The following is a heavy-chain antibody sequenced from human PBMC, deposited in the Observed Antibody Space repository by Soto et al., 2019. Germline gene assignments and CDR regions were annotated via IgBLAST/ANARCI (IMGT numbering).Heavy chain of an antibody. Sequence: GGPLRLSCVSSGFSFSNYGMHWVRQAPGKGLECVAGIDYNEIKQYYIDPVKGRFTISRDQSKNTLYLQMNSLRAENTAVYYCARDLCPVPTCYDLWGHGVLVADS. CDR3: ARDLCPVPTCYDL. D-gene: IGHD2-2*01. CDR1: GFSFSNYG. CDR2: IDYNEIKQ. V-gene: IGHV3-33*01. J-gene: IGHJ4*01.